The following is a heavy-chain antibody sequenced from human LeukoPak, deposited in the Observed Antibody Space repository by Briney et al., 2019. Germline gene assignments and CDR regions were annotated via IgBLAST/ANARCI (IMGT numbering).Heavy chain of an antibody. V-gene: IGHV3-23*01. CDR2: ISGSGGST. CDR3: ANDDYYDSSGQLDAFDI. CDR1: GFTFSSYA. D-gene: IGHD3-22*01. J-gene: IGHJ3*02. Sequence: GGSLRLSCAASGFTFSSYAMSWVRQAPGKGLEWISGISGSGGSTYYADSVTGRFTISRDNSKNTLYLQMNSLRVEDTAVYYCANDDYYDSSGQLDAFDIWGQGTMVTVSS.